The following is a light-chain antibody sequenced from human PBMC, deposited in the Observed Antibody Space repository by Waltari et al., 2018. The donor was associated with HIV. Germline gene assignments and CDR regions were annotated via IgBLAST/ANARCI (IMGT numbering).Light chain of an antibody. CDR1: SSDVGDYNY. V-gene: IGLV2-14*01. CDR3: SSYTSSSTRV. Sequence: QSALTQPASVSGSPGQSITISCTGTSSDVGDYNYVSWYQQHPGKAPKLIIYDVSNRPAGVSNLFSGSKSGNTASLTISGLQTEDEADYYCSSYTSSSTRVFGTGTKVTVL. J-gene: IGLJ1*01. CDR2: DVS.